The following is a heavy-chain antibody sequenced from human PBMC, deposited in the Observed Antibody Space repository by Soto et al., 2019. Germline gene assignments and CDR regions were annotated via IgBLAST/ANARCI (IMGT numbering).Heavy chain of an antibody. Sequence: PGGSLRLSCAASGFTFSSYGMHWVRQAPGKGLEWVAVIWYDGSNKYYADSVKGRFTISRDNSKNTLYLQMNSLRAEDTAVYYCAREGDFWSGYYSGDSPYYHYYGMAVWGQGTTVTVSS. D-gene: IGHD3-3*01. CDR2: IWYDGSNK. J-gene: IGHJ6*02. V-gene: IGHV3-33*01. CDR3: AREGDFWSGYYSGDSPYYHYYGMAV. CDR1: GFTFSSYG.